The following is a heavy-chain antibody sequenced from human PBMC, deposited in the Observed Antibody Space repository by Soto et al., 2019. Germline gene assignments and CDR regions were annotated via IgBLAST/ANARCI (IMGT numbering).Heavy chain of an antibody. D-gene: IGHD2-2*01. CDR2: IIPIFGTA. CDR3: ARASKDIVVVPAAIAYYYGMDV. Sequence: QVQLVQSGAEVKKPGSSVKVSCKASGGTFSSYAISWVRQAPGQGLEWMGGIIPIFGTANYAQKFQGRVTITADESTSTAYMELSSLRYEDTAVYYCARASKDIVVVPAAIAYYYGMDVWGQGTTVTVSS. CDR1: GGTFSSYA. V-gene: IGHV1-69*01. J-gene: IGHJ6*02.